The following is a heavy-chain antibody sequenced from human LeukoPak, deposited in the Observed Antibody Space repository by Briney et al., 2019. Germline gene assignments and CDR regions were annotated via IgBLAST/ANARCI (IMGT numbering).Heavy chain of an antibody. CDR2: IGTAGAT. CDR3: ARELKFNDGFDALDI. V-gene: IGHV3-13*04. CDR1: GFTFSNYD. J-gene: IGHJ3*02. Sequence: PGGSLRLSCAASGFTFSNYDMHWVRQITGKGLEWVSAIGTAGATYYPGSVKGRFTVSRENAENSLYLQMSSLGVGDTAVYYCARELKFNDGFDALDIWGQGTMVTVSS. D-gene: IGHD1-1*01.